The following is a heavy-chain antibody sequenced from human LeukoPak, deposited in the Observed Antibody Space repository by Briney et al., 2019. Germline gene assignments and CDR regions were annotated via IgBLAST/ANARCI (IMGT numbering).Heavy chain of an antibody. J-gene: IGHJ4*02. Sequence: GGSLRLSCVASAFSDKSNYMSWVRQAPGKGLEWVSVSYSGGSTYYEDSVKGRFTVSSDVSKNTLYLQMDNLRGEDMAVYYCAKALGYSSGWYYFDYWGQGTLVTVSS. V-gene: IGHV3-53*01. CDR1: AFSDKSNY. D-gene: IGHD6-19*01. CDR3: AKALGYSSGWYYFDY. CDR2: SYSGGST.